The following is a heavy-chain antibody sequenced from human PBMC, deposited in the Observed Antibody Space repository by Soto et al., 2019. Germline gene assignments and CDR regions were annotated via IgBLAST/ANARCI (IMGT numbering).Heavy chain of an antibody. CDR2: IYHSGST. Sequence: SETLSLTCAVSGGSISSGGYSWSWIRQPPGKGLEWIGYIYHSGSTYYNPSLKSRVTISVDRSKNQFSLKLSSVTAADTAVYYCARVGASHRSRWGRRWFDPWGQGTLVTVSS. V-gene: IGHV4-30-2*01. J-gene: IGHJ5*02. D-gene: IGHD6-13*01. CDR1: GGSISSGGYS. CDR3: ARVGASHRSRWGRRWFDP.